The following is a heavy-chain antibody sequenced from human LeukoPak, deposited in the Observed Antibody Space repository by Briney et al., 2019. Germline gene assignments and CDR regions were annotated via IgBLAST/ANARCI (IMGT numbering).Heavy chain of an antibody. CDR1: GGSISSYY. CDR3: ARTTEANSGQTRSYDYYRDV. V-gene: IGHV4-4*07. J-gene: IGHJ6*03. CDR2: IYTSGST. Sequence: SETLSLTCTVSGGSISSYYWSWIRQPAGKGLEWVGRIYTSGSTNYNPSLKSRVTMSVDTSKNQFSLKLSSVTAADTAVYYCARTTEANSGQTRSYDYYRDVWGKGTTVTVSS. D-gene: IGHD4/OR15-4a*01.